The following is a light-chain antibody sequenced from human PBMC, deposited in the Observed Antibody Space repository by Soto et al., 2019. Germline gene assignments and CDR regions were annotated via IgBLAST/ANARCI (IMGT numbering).Light chain of an antibody. CDR3: SSFTSSITYV. J-gene: IGLJ1*01. CDR1: SSDVGGYDS. CDR2: GVT. Sequence: HSALTPPASVSGSPGQSITMSCTGTSSDVGGYDSVCWYQQHPGKAPKVMIYGVTNRPSGVSDRFSGSKSGNTASLTISGLQAEDEADYYCSSFTSSITYVFGTGTKVTVL. V-gene: IGLV2-14*01.